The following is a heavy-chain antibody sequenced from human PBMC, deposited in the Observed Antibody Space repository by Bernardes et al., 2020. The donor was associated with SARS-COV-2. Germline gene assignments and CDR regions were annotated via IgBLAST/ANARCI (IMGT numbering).Heavy chain of an antibody. CDR1: GYTFTGYY. CDR2: INPNSGGT. J-gene: IGHJ4*02. CDR3: ARTLAMAVVVPAAIGY. Sequence: ASVKFSCNSSGYTFTGYYMHWVRQAPGQGLEWMGWINPNSGGTNYAQKFQGRVTMTRDTPISTAYMELSSLRSDDTAVYSCARTLAMAVVVPAAIGYWGQGTLVTVSS. V-gene: IGHV1-2*02. D-gene: IGHD2-2*01.